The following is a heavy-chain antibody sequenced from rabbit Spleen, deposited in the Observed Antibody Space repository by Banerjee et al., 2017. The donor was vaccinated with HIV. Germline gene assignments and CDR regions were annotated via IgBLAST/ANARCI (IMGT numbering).Heavy chain of an antibody. J-gene: IGHJ3*01. Sequence: QEQLEESGGDLVKPEGSLTLTCTASGFSFSSSYWMCWVRQAPGKGLEWIACISGGSSGSIYYANWAKGRFTITKTSTTVTLQMTSLTAADTATYFCARDLTGVIGWKFGWWGHGT. CDR2: ISGGSSGSI. CDR3: ARDLTGVIGWKFGW. V-gene: IGHV1S45*01. D-gene: IGHD4-1*01. CDR1: GFSFSSSYW.